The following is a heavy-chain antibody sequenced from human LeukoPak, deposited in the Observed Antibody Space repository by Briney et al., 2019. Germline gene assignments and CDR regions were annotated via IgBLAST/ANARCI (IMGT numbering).Heavy chain of an antibody. Sequence: PGGSLRLPCAVSGFSVSGYWMTWVRQAPGKGLEWVANIKQDGSEKNYVDSVKGRFTISRDNAENSLFLQMNSLRVEDTAVYYCAREWRGGIAAAGTRIEGDYWGQGTLVAVSS. CDR1: GFSVSGYW. J-gene: IGHJ4*02. D-gene: IGHD6-13*01. CDR3: AREWRGGIAAAGTRIEGDY. CDR2: IKQDGSEK. V-gene: IGHV3-7*01.